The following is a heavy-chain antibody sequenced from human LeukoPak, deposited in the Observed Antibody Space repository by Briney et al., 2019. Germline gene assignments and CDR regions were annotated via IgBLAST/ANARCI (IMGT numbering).Heavy chain of an antibody. CDR2: IYHSGST. J-gene: IGHJ4*02. CDR1: GGSISSGGYS. D-gene: IGHD3-22*01. CDR3: ARVSPEYYYDSSGPFDY. Sequence: SQTLSLTCAVSGGSISSGGYSWSCIRQSPGKGLEWIGYIYHSGSTNYNPSLKSRVTISVDTSKNQFSLKLSSVTAADTAVYYCARVSPEYYYDSSGPFDYWGQGTLVTVSS. V-gene: IGHV4-30-2*06.